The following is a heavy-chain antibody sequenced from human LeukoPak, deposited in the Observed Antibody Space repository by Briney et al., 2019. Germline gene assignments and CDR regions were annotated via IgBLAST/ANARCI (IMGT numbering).Heavy chain of an antibody. CDR1: GYSLSSGYY. CDR2: IYHSGST. CDR3: ASAKLGYCSSTSCYAADY. J-gene: IGHJ4*02. V-gene: IGHV4-38-2*01. D-gene: IGHD2-2*01. Sequence: PSETLSLTCAVSGYSLSSGYYWGWIRQPPGKGLEWIGSIYHSGSTYYNPSLKSRVTISVDTSKNQFSLKLSAVTAADTAVYYCASAKLGYCSSTSCYAADYWGQGTLVTVSS.